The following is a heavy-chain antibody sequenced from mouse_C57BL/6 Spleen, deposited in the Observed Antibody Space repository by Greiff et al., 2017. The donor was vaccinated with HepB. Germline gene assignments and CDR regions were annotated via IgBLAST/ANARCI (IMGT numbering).Heavy chain of an antibody. Sequence: VQLVESGAELVKPGASVKISCKASGYAFSSYWMNWVKQRPGKGLEWIGQIYPGDGDTNYNGKFKGKATLTADKSSSTAYMQLSSLTSEDSAVYFCARYGYSNYAAYWGQGTLVTVSA. V-gene: IGHV1-80*01. CDR3: ARYGYSNYAAY. J-gene: IGHJ3*01. CDR2: IYPGDGDT. CDR1: GYAFSSYW. D-gene: IGHD2-5*01.